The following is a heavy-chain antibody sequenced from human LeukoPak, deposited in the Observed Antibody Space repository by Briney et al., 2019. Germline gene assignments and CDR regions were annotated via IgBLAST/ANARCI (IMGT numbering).Heavy chain of an antibody. CDR1: GYSFTSYW. V-gene: IGHV5-51*01. CDR3: ARMAAGYDILTGYDENYFDY. D-gene: IGHD3-9*01. Sequence: GESLKISCKGSGYSFTSYWIGWMRQMPGKRLAWMGIIYPGDSDTRYSPSFQGQVTISADKSIRTAYLQWSSLKASDTDVYYCARMAAGYDILTGYDENYFDYWGQGTLVTVSS. J-gene: IGHJ4*02. CDR2: IYPGDSDT.